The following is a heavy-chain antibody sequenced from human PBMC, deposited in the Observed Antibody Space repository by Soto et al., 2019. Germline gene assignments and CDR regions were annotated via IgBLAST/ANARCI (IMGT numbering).Heavy chain of an antibody. D-gene: IGHD3-22*01. CDR2: IYWDDDK. J-gene: IGHJ4*02. Sequence: QITLKESGPTLVKPTQTLTLTCTFSGFSLTTSGVGVGWIRQPPGKALEWLALIYWDDDKRYSPSLKSRLTITKDTAKNQVVLTMTNMDPVDTATYYCAHVPLPGLFATYWGQGTLVTVSS. V-gene: IGHV2-5*02. CDR3: AHVPLPGLFATY. CDR1: GFSLTTSGVG.